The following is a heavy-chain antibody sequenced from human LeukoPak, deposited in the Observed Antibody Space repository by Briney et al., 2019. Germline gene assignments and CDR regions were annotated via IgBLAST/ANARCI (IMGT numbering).Heavy chain of an antibody. Sequence: LRLSCAVSGFTFSSCGMHWVRQAPGKGLEWVAVISIDESTTYYADSVKGRFTISRDNFKNTLYLQMNSLRAEDTAVYYCARVLNYYDSSGYYFSYWGQGTLVTVSS. CDR1: GFTFSSCG. D-gene: IGHD3-22*01. CDR2: ISIDESTT. CDR3: ARVLNYYDSSGYYFSY. V-gene: IGHV3-30*03. J-gene: IGHJ4*02.